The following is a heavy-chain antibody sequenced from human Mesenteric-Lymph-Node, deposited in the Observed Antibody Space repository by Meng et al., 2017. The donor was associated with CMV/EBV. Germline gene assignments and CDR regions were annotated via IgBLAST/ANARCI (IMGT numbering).Heavy chain of an antibody. D-gene: IGHD3-9*01. Sequence: SETLSLTCTVSGASVSSGTYYWYWIRQPPGKGLEYIGYIYYSGSTNYNPSLKSRVTISVDTSKNQFSLKLSSVTAADTAVYYCARVGPYDDILTGSYRPYYFDYWGQGTLVTVSS. V-gene: IGHV4-61*01. CDR3: ARVGPYDDILTGSYRPYYFDY. CDR2: IYYSGST. J-gene: IGHJ4*02. CDR1: GASVSSGTYY.